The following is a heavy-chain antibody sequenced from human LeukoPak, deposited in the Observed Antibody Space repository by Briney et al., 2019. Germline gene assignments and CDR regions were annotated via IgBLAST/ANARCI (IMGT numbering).Heavy chain of an antibody. CDR2: ISGSGGST. CDR1: GFTFDDYA. V-gene: IGHV3-23*01. D-gene: IGHD5-24*01. J-gene: IGHJ4*02. CDR3: AKGPWTGDGYSNY. Sequence: PGRSLRLSCAASGFTFDDYAMHWVRQAPGKGLEWVSAISGSGGSTYYADSVKGRFTISRDNSKNTLYLQMNSLRAEDTAVYYCAKGPWTGDGYSNYWGQGTLVTVSS.